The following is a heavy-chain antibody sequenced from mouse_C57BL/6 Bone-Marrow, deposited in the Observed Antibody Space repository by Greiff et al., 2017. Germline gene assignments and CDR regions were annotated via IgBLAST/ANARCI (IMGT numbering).Heavy chain of an antibody. V-gene: IGHV1-81*01. J-gene: IGHJ1*03. CDR2: IYPRSGNT. CDR3: ARCPITTVVATPYWYFDV. CDR1: GYTFTSYG. Sequence: VQLQQSGAELARPGASVKLSCKASGYTFTSYGISWVKQRTGQGLEWIGEIYPRSGNTYYNEKFKGKATLTADKSSSTAYMGLRSLTSEDSAVYFCARCPITTVVATPYWYFDVWGTGTTVTVSS. D-gene: IGHD1-1*01.